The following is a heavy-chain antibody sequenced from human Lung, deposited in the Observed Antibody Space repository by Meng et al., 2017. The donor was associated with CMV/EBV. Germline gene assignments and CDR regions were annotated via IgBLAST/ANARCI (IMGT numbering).Heavy chain of an antibody. CDR3: ARVTDGYNLQGMDV. Sequence: SQTXXLTCAISGDSVSSNSAAWNWIRQSPSRGLEWLGRTYYRSKWYNDYAVSVKSRITINPDTSKNQFSLQLNSVTPEDTAVYYCARVTDGYNLQGMDVWGQGXTVTVSS. D-gene: IGHD5-24*01. J-gene: IGHJ6*02. CDR2: TYYRSKWYN. V-gene: IGHV6-1*01. CDR1: GDSVSSNSAA.